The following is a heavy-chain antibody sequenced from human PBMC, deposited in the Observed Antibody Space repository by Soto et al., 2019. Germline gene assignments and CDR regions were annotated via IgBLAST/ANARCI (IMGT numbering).Heavy chain of an antibody. CDR2: ISSSSSYI. CDR1: GFTFSSYS. CDR3: ARVLGYGERYFDY. Sequence: GGSLSLSCAASGFTFSSYSMNWVRPAPGKGLEWVSSISSSSSYIYYADSVKGRFTISRDNAKNSLYLQMNSLRAEDTAVYYCARVLGYGERYFDYWGQGTLVTVSS. V-gene: IGHV3-21*01. D-gene: IGHD4-17*01. J-gene: IGHJ4*02.